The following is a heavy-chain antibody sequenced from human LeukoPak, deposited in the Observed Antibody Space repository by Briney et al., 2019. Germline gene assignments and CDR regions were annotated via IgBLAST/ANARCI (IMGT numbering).Heavy chain of an antibody. CDR3: ADGSSGYFDY. D-gene: IGHD3-10*01. J-gene: IGHJ4*02. Sequence: SVKVSCKASGGTLSSYAISWVRQAPGQGREWMGRIIPIFGTANYAQKFQGRVTITTDESTSTAYMELSSLRSEDTAVYYCADGSSGYFDYWGQGTLVTVSS. V-gene: IGHV1-69*05. CDR2: IIPIFGTA. CDR1: GGTLSSYA.